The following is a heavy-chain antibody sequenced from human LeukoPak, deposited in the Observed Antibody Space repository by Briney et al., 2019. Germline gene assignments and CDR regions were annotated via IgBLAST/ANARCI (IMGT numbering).Heavy chain of an antibody. J-gene: IGHJ2*01. V-gene: IGHV3-9*01. CDR1: GFNFDDYA. D-gene: IGHD5-24*01. CDR2: INWKTGNG. Sequence: GGSLRLSCAVAGFNFDDYAIHWVRQAPGRGLEWVSGINWKTGNGIYADSVKGRFTISRDNAKNSLYLQMSSLRAEDTALYYCTRRAARWQFDLWGRGTLLTVSS. CDR3: TRRAARWQFDL.